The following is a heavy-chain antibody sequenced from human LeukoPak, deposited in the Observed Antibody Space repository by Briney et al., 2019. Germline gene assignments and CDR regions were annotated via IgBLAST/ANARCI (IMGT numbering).Heavy chain of an antibody. CDR2: INHNGNVN. CDR1: GFTFSSYW. J-gene: IGHJ6*02. V-gene: IGHV3-7*03. D-gene: IGHD3-16*01. Sequence: GGSLRLSCAASGFTFSSYWMNWARQAPGKGLEWVASINHNGNVNYYVDSVKGRFTISRDNAKNSLYLQMSNLRAEDTAVYFCARGGGLDVRGQGATVTVSS. CDR3: ARGGGLDV.